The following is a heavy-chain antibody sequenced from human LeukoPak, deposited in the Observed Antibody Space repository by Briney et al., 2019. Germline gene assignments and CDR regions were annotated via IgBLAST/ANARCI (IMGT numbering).Heavy chain of an antibody. V-gene: IGHV1-18*01. CDR2: ISAYNGNT. CDR3: ARTHSSGWVFDY. J-gene: IGHJ4*02. Sequence: ASVKVSFKASGYTFTSYGISWVRQAPGQGLEWMGWISAYNGNTNYAQKLQGRVTMTTDTSTSTAYMELRSLRSDDTAVYYCARTHSSGWVFDYSGQGTLLTVSS. CDR1: GYTFTSYG. D-gene: IGHD6-19*01.